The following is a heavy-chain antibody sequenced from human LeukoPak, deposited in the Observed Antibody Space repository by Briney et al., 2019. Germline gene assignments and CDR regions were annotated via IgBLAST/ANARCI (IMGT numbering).Heavy chain of an antibody. V-gene: IGHV4-59*01. CDR2: ISYSGST. CDR3: ARADLGLYYYGMDV. J-gene: IGHJ6*02. CDR1: GGSISSYY. D-gene: IGHD3-16*01. Sequence: NPSETLSLTCTVSGGSISSYYWSWIRQPPGKGLEWIGYISYSGSTNYSPSLKSRVTISLDTSKKQFSLKLSSVIAADTAVYYCARADLGLYYYGMDVWGRGTRSPSP.